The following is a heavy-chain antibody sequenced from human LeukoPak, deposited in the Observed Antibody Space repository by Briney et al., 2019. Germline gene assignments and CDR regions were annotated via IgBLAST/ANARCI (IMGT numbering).Heavy chain of an antibody. J-gene: IGHJ5*02. CDR3: ARTYYGANPPDL. D-gene: IGHD4-23*01. V-gene: IGHV7-4-1*02. Sequence: ASVNVSCKASGYTFTSYGISWVRQAPGQGLEWMGWIRTDTGDPTYVRGFTGRFVFSLDTSVSTAYLQINSLRTDDTAVYFCARTYYGANPPDLWGQGTLVTVSS. CDR1: GYTFTSYG. CDR2: IRTDTGDP.